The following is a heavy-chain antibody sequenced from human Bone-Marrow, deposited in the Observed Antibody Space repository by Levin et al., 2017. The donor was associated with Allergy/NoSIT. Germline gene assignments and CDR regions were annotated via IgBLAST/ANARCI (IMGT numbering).Heavy chain of an antibody. D-gene: IGHD3-10*01. CDR2: ITSDGNSK. Sequence: GESLKISCAASGFSFSTYGIHWVRQAPGKGLEWVALITSDGNSKFFADSVKGRFTISRDNSKNTLHLQMDSLRPEDTAVYYCAKGGDMDVWGQGTTVTVSS. CDR1: GFSFSTYG. V-gene: IGHV3-30*18. J-gene: IGHJ6*02. CDR3: AKGGDMDV.